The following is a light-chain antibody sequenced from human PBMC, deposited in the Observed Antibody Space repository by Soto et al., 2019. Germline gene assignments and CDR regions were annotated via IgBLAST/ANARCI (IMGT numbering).Light chain of an antibody. CDR3: CSYAGSYTYVV. CDR2: DVT. V-gene: IGLV2-11*01. CDR1: SSDVGGYNY. J-gene: IGLJ2*01. Sequence: QSALTQPRSVSGSPGQSVTISCTGTSSDVGGYNYVSWYQQHPGKAPKVIIYDVTKRPSGVPDRFSGSKSGNRASLTISGLQAEDEADYYCCSYAGSYTYVVFGGGTQLTVL.